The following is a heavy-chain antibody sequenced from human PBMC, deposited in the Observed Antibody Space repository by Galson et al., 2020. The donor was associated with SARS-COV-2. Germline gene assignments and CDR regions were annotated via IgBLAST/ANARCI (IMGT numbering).Heavy chain of an antibody. CDR3: ARVAYGYDY. CDR1: GFTVSSNY. J-gene: IGHJ4*02. V-gene: IGHV3-66*02. D-gene: IGHD5-18*01. Sequence: GESLKISCAASGFTVSSNYMSWVRQAPGKGLEWVSVIYSGGSTYYADSVKGRFTISRDNSKNTLYLQMNSLRAEDTAVYYCARVAYGYDYWGQGTLVTVSS. CDR2: IYSGGST.